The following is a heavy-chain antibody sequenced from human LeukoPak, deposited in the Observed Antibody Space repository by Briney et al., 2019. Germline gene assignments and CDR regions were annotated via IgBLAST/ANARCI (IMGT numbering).Heavy chain of an antibody. J-gene: IGHJ3*02. Sequence: TSETLSLTCTVSGGSVSSGSYYWSWTRQPPGKGLEWIGYVYYSGSTNYNPSLKSRVTISIDTSKNQFSLKLTSVTAADTAVYYCARVDSAFDIWGQGTMVTVSS. V-gene: IGHV4-61*01. D-gene: IGHD3/OR15-3a*01. CDR2: VYYSGST. CDR1: GGSVSSGSYY. CDR3: ARVDSAFDI.